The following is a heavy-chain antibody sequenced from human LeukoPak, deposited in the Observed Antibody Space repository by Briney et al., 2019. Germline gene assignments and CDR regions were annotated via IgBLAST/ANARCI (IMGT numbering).Heavy chain of an antibody. V-gene: IGHV1-69*02. CDR1: GGTFSSYT. CDR2: IIPILGVA. CDR3: TAYCGGDCYSFFDY. Sequence: GASVKASCKASGGTFSSYTISWVRQAPGQGLEWMGRIIPILGVANYAQKFQGRVTITADKSTSTAYMELSSLRSEDTAVYYCTAYCGGDCYSFFDYWGQGTLVTVSS. J-gene: IGHJ4*02. D-gene: IGHD2-21*02.